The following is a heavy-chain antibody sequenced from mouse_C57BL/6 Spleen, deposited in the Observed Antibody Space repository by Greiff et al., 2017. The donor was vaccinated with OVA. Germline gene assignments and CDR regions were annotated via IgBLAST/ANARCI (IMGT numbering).Heavy chain of an antibody. CDR1: GYTFTSYW. CDR3: ARGENYDGPWFAY. V-gene: IGHV1-61*01. Sequence: QVQLQQPGAELVRPGSSVKLSCKASGYTFTSYWMDWVKQRPGQGLEWIGNIYPSDSETHYNQKFKDKATLTVDKSSSTAYMQLSSLTSEDSAVYDCARGENYDGPWFAYWGQGTLVTVSA. D-gene: IGHD1-2*01. J-gene: IGHJ3*01. CDR2: IYPSDSET.